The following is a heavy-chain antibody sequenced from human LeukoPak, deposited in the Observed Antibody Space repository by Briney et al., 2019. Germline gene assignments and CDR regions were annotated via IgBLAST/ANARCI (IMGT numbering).Heavy chain of an antibody. CDR2: ISGSGGST. Sequence: GGSLRLSCAASGFTFSSYAMSWVRQAPGKGLEWVSTISGSGGSTFYTDSVKGRFTISRDNSKNTLYPQMSSLRAEDTAVYYCAKDLGIVGAKVDYWGQGTLVTVSS. V-gene: IGHV3-23*01. J-gene: IGHJ4*02. CDR3: AKDLGIVGAKVDY. D-gene: IGHD1-26*01. CDR1: GFTFSSYA.